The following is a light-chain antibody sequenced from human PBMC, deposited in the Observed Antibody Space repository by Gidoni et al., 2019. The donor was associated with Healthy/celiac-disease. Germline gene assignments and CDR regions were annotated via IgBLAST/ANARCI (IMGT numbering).Light chain of an antibody. Sequence: DIVMTQSPDSLAVSLGERATINCKSSQNVLYSSNHKNYLAWYQQKPGQPPKLLIYWASTRESGVPDRFSGSGSGTDFTLTISSLQAEDVAVYYCQQYYSTRLTFGGGTKVEIK. CDR1: QNVLYSSNHKNY. J-gene: IGKJ4*01. CDR2: WAS. CDR3: QQYYSTRLT. V-gene: IGKV4-1*01.